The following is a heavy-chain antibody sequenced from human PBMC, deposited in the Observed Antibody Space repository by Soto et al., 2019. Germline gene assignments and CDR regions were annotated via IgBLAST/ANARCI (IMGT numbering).Heavy chain of an antibody. CDR2: IYYSGST. CDR3: ARSDILTGYSPYYFDY. D-gene: IGHD3-9*01. J-gene: IGHJ4*02. CDR1: GGSISSGGYY. Sequence: TSETLSLTCTVSGGSISSGGYYWSWIRQHPGKGLEWIGYIYYSGSTYYNPSLKSRVTISVDTSKNQFSLKLSSVTAADTAVYYCARSDILTGYSPYYFDYWGQGTLVTVSS. V-gene: IGHV4-31*02.